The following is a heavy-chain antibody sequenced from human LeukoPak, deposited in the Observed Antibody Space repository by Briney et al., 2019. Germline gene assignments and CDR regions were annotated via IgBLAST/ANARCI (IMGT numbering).Heavy chain of an antibody. CDR3: ARDGTSTDDY. V-gene: IGHV1-24*01. Sequence: ASVKVSCKVSGYTVTEFSIHWVRQAPGKGLEWMGGFDPDEAETVFARNFQGRFTVTTDSSTSTAYMELRNLRSDDTAVYYCARDGTSTDDYWGQGTLVTVSS. J-gene: IGHJ4*02. CDR2: FDPDEAET. D-gene: IGHD2-2*01. CDR1: GYTVTEFS.